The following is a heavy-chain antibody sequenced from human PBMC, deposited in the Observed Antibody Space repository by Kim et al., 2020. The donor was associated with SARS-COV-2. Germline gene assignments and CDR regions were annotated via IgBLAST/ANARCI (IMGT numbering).Heavy chain of an antibody. Sequence: ASVRVSCKASGYTFTSYGISWVRQAPGQGLEWMGWISAYNGNTNYAQKLQGRVTMTTDTSTSTAYMELRRLRSDDTAVYYCAGDRTIFGIRPGYYYGMDVWGQVTTVTVSS. J-gene: IGHJ6*02. CDR1: GYTFTSYG. D-gene: IGHD3-3*01. CDR2: ISAYNGNT. CDR3: AGDRTIFGIRPGYYYGMDV. V-gene: IGHV1-18*01.